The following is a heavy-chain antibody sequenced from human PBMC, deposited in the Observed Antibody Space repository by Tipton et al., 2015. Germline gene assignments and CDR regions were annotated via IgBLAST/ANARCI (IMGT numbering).Heavy chain of an antibody. CDR3: ARGLLLWFGMSDY. Sequence: TLSLTCTVSGGSVSSANYYWSWIRQPPGKGLEWIGYISYSGSTHYNPSLKSRVTISVDTSKNQFSLKLNSVTAADTAVYYCARGLLLWFGMSDYWGRGTLVTVSS. V-gene: IGHV4-61*01. CDR2: ISYSGST. J-gene: IGHJ4*02. CDR1: GGSVSSANYY. D-gene: IGHD3-10*01.